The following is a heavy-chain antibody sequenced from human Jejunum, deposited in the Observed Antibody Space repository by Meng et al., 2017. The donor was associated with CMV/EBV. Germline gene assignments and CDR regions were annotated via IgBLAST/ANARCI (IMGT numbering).Heavy chain of an antibody. CDR2: INADGTTS. Sequence: GLAFSGDWMHWGRQAPGKGLMLVSRINADGTTSGYADSVKGRFTISRDNANNMLYLQLDSLRAEDTAVYYCVTNLYCSTDGCRNYWGQGTLVTVSS. CDR3: VTNLYCSTDGCRNY. V-gene: IGHV3-74*01. J-gene: IGHJ4*02. D-gene: IGHD2-2*01. CDR1: GLAFSGDW.